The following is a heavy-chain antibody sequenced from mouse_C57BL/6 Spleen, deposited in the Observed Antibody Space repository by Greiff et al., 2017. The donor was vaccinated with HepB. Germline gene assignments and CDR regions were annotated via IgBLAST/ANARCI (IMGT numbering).Heavy chain of an antibody. CDR1: GYTFTSYW. J-gene: IGHJ2*01. CDR2: IDPSDSYT. V-gene: IGHV1-69*01. Sequence: QVQLQQPGAELVMPGASVKLSCKASGYTFTSYWMHWVKQRPGPGLEWIGEIDPSDSYTNYNQKFKGKSPLTVDKPSSTAYLQLSSLTSEDSAVSYCARETFDYWGHGTTLTVSS. CDR3: ARETFDY.